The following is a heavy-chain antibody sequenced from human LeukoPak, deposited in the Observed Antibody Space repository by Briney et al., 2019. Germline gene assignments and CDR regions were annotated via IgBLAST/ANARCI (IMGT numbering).Heavy chain of an antibody. D-gene: IGHD4-17*01. CDR2: INPKSGST. Sequence: ASVKVSCKASGYTFTGYHMHWVRQAPGQGLEYVGWINPKSGSTNYAQEFQGRVTMTRDTSISTAYMELSRLRSDDTAVYYCATSSLIYGDYEAFDIWGHGTVVTVSS. CDR3: ATSSLIYGDYEAFDI. J-gene: IGHJ3*02. V-gene: IGHV1-2*02. CDR1: GYTFTGYH.